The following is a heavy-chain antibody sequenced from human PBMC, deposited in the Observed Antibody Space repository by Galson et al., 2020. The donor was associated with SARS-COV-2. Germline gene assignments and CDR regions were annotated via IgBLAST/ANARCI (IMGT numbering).Heavy chain of an antibody. J-gene: IGHJ6*02. D-gene: IGHD3-10*01. V-gene: IGHV1-18*01. CDR3: AREVGSNYKYVMDV. CDR1: GYSFSTYG. Sequence: GESLKISCKASGYSFSTYGVNWVRQAPGQGLEWMGWISTSNGNTLYAQKFQGRVTMTTDTSTSTAYMEVRSLRSDDTAVYYCAREVGSNYKYVMDVWGQGTTVTVSS. CDR2: ISTSNGNT.